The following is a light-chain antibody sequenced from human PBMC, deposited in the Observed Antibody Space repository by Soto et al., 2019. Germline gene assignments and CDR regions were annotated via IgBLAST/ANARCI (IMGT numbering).Light chain of an antibody. Sequence: QSVLAQPASVAGSPGQSITISCTGAISDGGGYDFVSWYQHHPGTPPKLIIYEVTHRPSGVSHRFSGSKSASTASLTISGLQVEDEADYFCGSYSSTTTREVFGTGTKV. V-gene: IGLV2-14*01. CDR3: GSYSSTTTREV. CDR2: EVT. CDR1: ISDGGGYDF. J-gene: IGLJ1*01.